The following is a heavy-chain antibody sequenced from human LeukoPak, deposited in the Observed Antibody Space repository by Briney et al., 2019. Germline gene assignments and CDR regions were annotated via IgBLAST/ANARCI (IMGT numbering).Heavy chain of an antibody. V-gene: IGHV4-34*01. Sequence: SETLSLTCAVYGGSFSGYYWSWIRQPPGKGLEWIGEINHSGSTNYNPSLKSRVTISADTSKNQFSLKLSSVTAADTAVYYCARGRRYSSGWYNWFDPWGQGTLVTVSS. CDR3: ARGRRYSSGWYNWFDP. J-gene: IGHJ5*02. CDR1: GGSFSGYY. CDR2: INHSGST. D-gene: IGHD6-19*01.